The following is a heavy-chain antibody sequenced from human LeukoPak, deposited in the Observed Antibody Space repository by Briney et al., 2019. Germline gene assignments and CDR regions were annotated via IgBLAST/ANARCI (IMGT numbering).Heavy chain of an antibody. CDR1: GFTFSSYW. Sequence: GGSLRLSCAASGFTFSSYWMSWVRQAPGKGLDWVANIKQDGSEKYYVDSVKGRFTISRDNAKNSLYLQMNSLRAEDTAVYYCAREKAATYYDILTGYYIDYFDYWGQGTLVTVSS. J-gene: IGHJ4*02. D-gene: IGHD3-9*01. V-gene: IGHV3-7*01. CDR2: IKQDGSEK. CDR3: AREKAATYYDILTGYYIDYFDY.